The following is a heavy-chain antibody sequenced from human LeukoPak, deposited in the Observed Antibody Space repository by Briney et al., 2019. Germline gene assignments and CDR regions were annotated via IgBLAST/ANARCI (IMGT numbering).Heavy chain of an antibody. CDR3: ARSVYGDIFDY. D-gene: IGHD4-17*01. CDR2: IYYSGST. J-gene: IGHJ4*02. Sequence: SETLSPTCTVSGGSISSGGYYWSWIRQHPGKGLEWIGYIYYSGSTYYNPSLKSRVTISVDTSKNQFSLKLSSVTAADTAVYYCARSVYGDIFDYWGQGTLVTVSS. V-gene: IGHV4-31*03. CDR1: GGSISSGGYY.